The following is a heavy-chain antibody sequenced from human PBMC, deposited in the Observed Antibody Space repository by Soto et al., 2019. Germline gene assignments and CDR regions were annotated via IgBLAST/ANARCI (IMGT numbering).Heavy chain of an antibody. J-gene: IGHJ4*02. CDR3: ARTPISSGWYPSMSYFDY. V-gene: IGHV1-18*01. CDR1: GYTFTSYG. Sequence: QVQLVQSGAEVKKPGASVKLSCETSGYTFTSYGISWVRQAPGQGLEWMGWIKTYIGNTNYAQKPQGRVTMTTDTTTSTAYMELRSLRSDDTAVYYCARTPISSGWYPSMSYFDYWGQGTLVSVSS. D-gene: IGHD6-19*01. CDR2: IKTYIGNT.